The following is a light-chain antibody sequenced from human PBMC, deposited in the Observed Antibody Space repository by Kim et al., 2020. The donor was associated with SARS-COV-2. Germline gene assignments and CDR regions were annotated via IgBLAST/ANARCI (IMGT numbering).Light chain of an antibody. CDR1: SSDVGAYNY. CDR2: NVN. J-gene: IGLJ3*02. Sequence: GQSITISCTGTSSDVGAYNYVSWNQQHPGKAPKLMIYNVNERPSGVSNRFSGSKSGNTASLTISGLQAEDEGDYYCISFTTSATWVFGGGTQLTVL. V-gene: IGLV2-14*03. CDR3: ISFTTSATWV.